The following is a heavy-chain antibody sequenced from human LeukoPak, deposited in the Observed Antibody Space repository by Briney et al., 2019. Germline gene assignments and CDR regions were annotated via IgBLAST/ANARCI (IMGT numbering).Heavy chain of an antibody. CDR1: GYTLTELS. CDR2: FDPEDGET. D-gene: IGHD2-2*01. J-gene: IGHJ4*02. V-gene: IGHV1-24*01. Sequence: GASVKVSCKVSGYTLTELSMHWVRQAPGKGLEWMGGFDPEDGETIYAQKFQGRVTMTEDTSTDTAYMELSSLRSEDTAVYYCATGGMSNGVVVPAAMPDYWGQGTLVTVSS. CDR3: ATGGMSNGVVVPAAMPDY.